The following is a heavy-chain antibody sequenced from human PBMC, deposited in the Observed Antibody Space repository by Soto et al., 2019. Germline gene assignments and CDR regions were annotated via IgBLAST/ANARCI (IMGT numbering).Heavy chain of an antibody. CDR2: ISTDNGNT. D-gene: IGHD6-13*01. J-gene: IGHJ6*02. CDR1: GYTLTNSG. CDR3: ARDNRGFRAAAGPPPHYYYYYGMDV. Sequence: ASVKVSCKASGYTLTNSGISWVRQAPGQGLEWMGWISTDNGNTNYAQHLQGRVSMTTDTSTSTAYMDLRSLRSDDTAVYYCARDNRGFRAAAGPPPHYYYYYGMDVWGQGTTVTVSS. V-gene: IGHV1-18*01.